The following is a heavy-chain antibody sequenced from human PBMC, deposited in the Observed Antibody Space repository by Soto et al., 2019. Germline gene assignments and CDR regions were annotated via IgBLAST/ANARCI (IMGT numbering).Heavy chain of an antibody. CDR3: ARAGGLGAVAVEY. V-gene: IGHV4-30-4*01. Sequence: NPSETLSLTCTVSGGSISSGGYDWRWIRQPPGKGLEWIGYIYYSGSTYYNPSLKSRVTISVDRSKNQFSLKLSSVTAADTAVYYCARAGGLGAVAVEYWGQGTLVTVSS. J-gene: IGHJ4*02. D-gene: IGHD6-19*01. CDR2: IYYSGST. CDR1: GGSISSGGYD.